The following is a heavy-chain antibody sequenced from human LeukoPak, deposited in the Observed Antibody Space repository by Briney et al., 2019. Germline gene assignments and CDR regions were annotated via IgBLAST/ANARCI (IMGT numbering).Heavy chain of an antibody. CDR3: ARVASTTRRHDSFDI. CDR2: INPNSGDT. D-gene: IGHD1-1*01. CDR1: GYTFTVYY. V-gene: IGHV1-2*02. Sequence: ASVSVSYRSSGYTFTVYYMQWVRHTPGQGRQGMGWINPNSGDTIYAQKFQGSVTMARDTSISTAYMELSMLTSDDTAVYYCARVASTTRRHDSFDIWGQGTLVTVSS. J-gene: IGHJ3*02.